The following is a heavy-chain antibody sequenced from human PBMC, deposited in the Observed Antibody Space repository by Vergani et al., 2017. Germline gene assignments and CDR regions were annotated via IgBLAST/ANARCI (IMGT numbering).Heavy chain of an antibody. CDR1: GYTFTDYY. J-gene: IGHJ4*02. V-gene: IGHV1-2*02. Sequence: VQLVQSGAEVKKPGATVKISCKVSGYTFTDYYIHWVQQAPGKGLEWMGWINPNSGGTNYAQKFQGRVTMTRDTSISTAYMELSRLRSDDTAVYYCARDFVRDSSGYYTGVWGQGTLVTVSS. CDR3: ARDFVRDSSGYYTGV. CDR2: INPNSGGT. D-gene: IGHD3-22*01.